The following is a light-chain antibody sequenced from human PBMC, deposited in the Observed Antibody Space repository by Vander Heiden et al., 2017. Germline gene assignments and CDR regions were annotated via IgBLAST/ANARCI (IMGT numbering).Light chain of an antibody. V-gene: IGKV1-33*01. Sequence: DIQMTQSPSSLSASVGDRVTITCQANQYINTYLNWYQQKPGKAPKLLIYDASRLEAGVPSRFSGRGSGTDFTFSISSLQPEDTATYYCQHYGAFGQGTKVEI. CDR2: DAS. CDR3: QHYGA. J-gene: IGKJ1*01. CDR1: QYINTY.